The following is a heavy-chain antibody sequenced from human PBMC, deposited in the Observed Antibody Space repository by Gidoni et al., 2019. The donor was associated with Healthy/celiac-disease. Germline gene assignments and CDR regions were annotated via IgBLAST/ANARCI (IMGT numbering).Heavy chain of an antibody. Sequence: QLPLQESGPGLVKPSETLSLTCTVSGGSISSSSYYWGWIRQPPGKGLEWIGSIYYSGSTYYNPSLKSRVTISVDTSKNQFSLKLSSVTAADTAVYYCASGLLWFGETFDYWGQGTLVTVSS. D-gene: IGHD3-10*01. CDR1: GGSISSSSYY. J-gene: IGHJ4*02. CDR3: ASGLLWFGETFDY. V-gene: IGHV4-39*07. CDR2: IYYSGST.